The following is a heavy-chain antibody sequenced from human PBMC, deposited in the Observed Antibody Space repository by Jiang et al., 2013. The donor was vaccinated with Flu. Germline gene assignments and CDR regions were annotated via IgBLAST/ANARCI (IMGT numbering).Heavy chain of an antibody. CDR1: GFTFSSYG. V-gene: IGHV3-30*18. CDR2: ISYDGSNK. D-gene: IGHD3-10*01. J-gene: IGHJ3*02. CDR3: AKVNLPTGGXFDI. Sequence: VQLVESGGGVVQPGRSLRLSCAASGFTFSSYGMHWVRQAPGKGLEWVAVISYDGSNKYYADSVKGRFTISRDNSKNTLYLQMNSLRAEDTAVYYCAKVNLPTGGXFDIWGQGTMVTVSS.